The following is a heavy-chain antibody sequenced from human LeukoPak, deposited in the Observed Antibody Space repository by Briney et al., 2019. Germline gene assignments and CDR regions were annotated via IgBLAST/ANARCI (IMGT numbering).Heavy chain of an antibody. CDR2: ISSSSSYI. J-gene: IGHJ4*02. V-gene: IGHV3-21*01. Sequence: PGGSLRLPCAASGFTFSSYSMNWVRQAPGEGLEWVSSISSSSSYIYYADSVKGRFTISRDNAKNSLYLQMNSLRAEDTAVYYCAREFRAATVNDYWGQGTLVTVSS. CDR3: AREFRAATVNDY. D-gene: IGHD6-13*01. CDR1: GFTFSSYS.